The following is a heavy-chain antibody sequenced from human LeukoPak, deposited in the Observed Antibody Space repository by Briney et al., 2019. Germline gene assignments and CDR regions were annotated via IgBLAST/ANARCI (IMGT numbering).Heavy chain of an antibody. Sequence: PSETLSLTCTVSGYSVTINYYWGWIRQPPGKGLEWIGSIYHSGTTYYNPSLKSRLALSLDTSKNQFSLKLSSVTAADTAVYYCARECQQKSGYKPGREQLVRNYYYYMDVWGKGTTVTVSS. CDR2: IYHSGTT. D-gene: IGHD6-13*01. CDR1: GYSVTINYY. J-gene: IGHJ6*03. CDR3: ARECQQKSGYKPGREQLVRNYYYYMDV. V-gene: IGHV4-38-2*02.